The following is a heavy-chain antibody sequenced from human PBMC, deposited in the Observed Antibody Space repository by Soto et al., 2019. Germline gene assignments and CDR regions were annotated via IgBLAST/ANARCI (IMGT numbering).Heavy chain of an antibody. D-gene: IGHD3-10*01. CDR1: GFSLTNAGVG. J-gene: IGHJ4*02. V-gene: IGHV2-26*01. CDR2: ILANDEE. Sequence: QVTLKESGPELVKPTETLTLTCTVSGFSLTNAGVGVSWIRQPPGKALEWLAHILANDEESYSTALKSRLTISKDTSKSQVVLTMANVDPVDTATYFCARISIYGRDLDYWGQGMLVTVSS. CDR3: ARISIYGRDLDY.